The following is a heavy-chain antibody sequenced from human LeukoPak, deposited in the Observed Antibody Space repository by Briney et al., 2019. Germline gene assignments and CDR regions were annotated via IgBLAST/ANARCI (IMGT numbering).Heavy chain of an antibody. CDR3: TTGGRGYAPEAFDI. J-gene: IGHJ3*02. CDR1: GFTFSNAW. Sequence: GGSLRLSCAASGFTFSNAWMSWVRQAPGKGLEWVGRIKSKTDGGTTDYAAPVKGRLTISRDDSKNTLYLQMNSLKTEDTAVYYCTTGGRGYAPEAFDIWGQGTMVTVSS. CDR2: IKSKTDGGTT. V-gene: IGHV3-15*01. D-gene: IGHD2-2*01.